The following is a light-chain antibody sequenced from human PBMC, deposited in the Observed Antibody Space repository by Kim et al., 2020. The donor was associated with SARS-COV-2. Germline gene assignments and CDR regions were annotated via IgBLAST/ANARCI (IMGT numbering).Light chain of an antibody. CDR2: DVS. CDR1: SSDVGRYNY. V-gene: IGLV2-11*01. J-gene: IGLJ1*01. CDR3: CSYSGPYGYV. Sequence: QSALTQPRSVSGSPGQSVTISCTGTSSDVGRYNYVSWYQQHPGKDPKVLIYDVSKRPSGVTDRFSGSKSGNTASLTISGLQADDEADYYCCSYSGPYGYVFGTGTKVTDL.